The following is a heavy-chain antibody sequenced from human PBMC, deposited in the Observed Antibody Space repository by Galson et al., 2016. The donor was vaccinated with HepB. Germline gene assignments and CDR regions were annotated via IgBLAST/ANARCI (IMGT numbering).Heavy chain of an antibody. V-gene: IGHV3-48*01. CDR2: ISSSSSTI. CDR3: AREPTWYGFDY. D-gene: IGHD6-13*01. Sequence: SLRLSCAASGFTFSKYRVNWVRRAPGKGLEWVSYISSSSSTIYYADSVKGRFTISRDNAKNSLFLQMNSLRAEDTAVYYCAREPTWYGFDYWGQGTLVTVSS. J-gene: IGHJ4*02. CDR1: GFTFSKYR.